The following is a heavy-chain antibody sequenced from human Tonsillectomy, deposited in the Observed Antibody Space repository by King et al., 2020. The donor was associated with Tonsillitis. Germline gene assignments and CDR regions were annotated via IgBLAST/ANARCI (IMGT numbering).Heavy chain of an antibody. J-gene: IGHJ6*03. CDR2: FDWDVDK. CDR3: ARTNIAARPPSYYYYMDV. Sequence: VTLKESGPALVKPTQTLTLTCTFSGFSLSTSGMCVSWIRQPPGKALEWLARFDWDVDKYYSTSLKTRLTISKDTPKNQVVLKMTNMDPVDTATYYCARTNIAARPPSYYYYMDVWGKGTTVTVSS. CDR1: GFSLSTSGMC. D-gene: IGHD6-6*01. V-gene: IGHV2-70*11.